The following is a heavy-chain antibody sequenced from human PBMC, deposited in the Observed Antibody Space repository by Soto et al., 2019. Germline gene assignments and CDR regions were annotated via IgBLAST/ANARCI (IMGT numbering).Heavy chain of an antibody. CDR3: ARDMTVTTSYQFDY. V-gene: IGHV1-69*01. J-gene: IGHJ4*02. Sequence: QVQLVQSGAEVKKPGSSVKVSCKASGGTFSGYAISWVRQAPGQGLEWMGGIIPIFGTANYAQKCQGRVTITADESTSTAYMELSSLRSEDTAVYYCARDMTVTTSYQFDYWGQGTLVTVSS. D-gene: IGHD4-4*01. CDR1: GGTFSGYA. CDR2: IIPIFGTA.